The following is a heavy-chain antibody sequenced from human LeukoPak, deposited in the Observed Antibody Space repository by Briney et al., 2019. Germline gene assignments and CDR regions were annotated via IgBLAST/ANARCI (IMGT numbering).Heavy chain of an antibody. Sequence: MPSETLSLTCVVSGGSINNYYWSWIRQPPGKGLEWIAYIHSNGNTNYNPSFKSRATVSVDTSKNQLSLRLTSVAAADTAIYYCARQPSATAAFDIWGQGTMVIVSS. V-gene: IGHV4-59*08. CDR3: ARQPSATAAFDI. J-gene: IGHJ3*02. CDR2: IHSNGNT. CDR1: GGSINNYY. D-gene: IGHD5-18*01.